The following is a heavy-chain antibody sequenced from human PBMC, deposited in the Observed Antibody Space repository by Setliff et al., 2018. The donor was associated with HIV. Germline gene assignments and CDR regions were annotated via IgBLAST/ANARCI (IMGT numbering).Heavy chain of an antibody. V-gene: IGHV4-38-2*01. CDR1: GYSISSGSY. CDR3: ASIWFGESKPLDS. CDR2: IYFSGST. Sequence: KSSETLSLTCAVSGYSISSGSYWGWVRQPPGKGLEWIGSIYFSGSTYYNPSLKSRVTISADATKNQFSLKLTSVTAADTAVYYCASIWFGESKPLDSWGQGMLVTVSS. D-gene: IGHD3-10*01. J-gene: IGHJ4*02.